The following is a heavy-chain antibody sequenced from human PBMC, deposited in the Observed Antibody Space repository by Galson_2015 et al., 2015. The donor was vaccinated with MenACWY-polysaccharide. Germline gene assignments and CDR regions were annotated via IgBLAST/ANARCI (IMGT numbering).Heavy chain of an antibody. CDR2: ISYDGSDK. Sequence: SLRLSCAASGFTFSSYGMHWVRQAPGKGLEWVAVISYDGSDKYYADSVKGRITISRDNSKDTLYLQINSLRVEDTALYYCVKSDRDYDDSYNWFDLWGQGTLVTVSS. CDR3: VKSDRDYDDSYNWFDL. J-gene: IGHJ5*02. D-gene: IGHD4-17*01. V-gene: IGHV3-30*18. CDR1: GFTFSSYG.